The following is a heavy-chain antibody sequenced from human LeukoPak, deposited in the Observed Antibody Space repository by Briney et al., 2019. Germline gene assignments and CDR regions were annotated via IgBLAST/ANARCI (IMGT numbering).Heavy chain of an antibody. V-gene: IGHV3-23*01. CDR1: GFTFSSYA. CDR2: ISGSGGST. D-gene: IGHD5-24*01. J-gene: IGHJ4*02. Sequence: GGSLRLSCAASGFTFSSYAMSWVRQAPGKGLEWVSAISGSGGSTYYADSVKGRFTISGDNSKTMLYLQMNSLRAEDTAVYYCAKGDGYNDYYFDYWGQGTLVTVSS. CDR3: AKGDGYNDYYFDY.